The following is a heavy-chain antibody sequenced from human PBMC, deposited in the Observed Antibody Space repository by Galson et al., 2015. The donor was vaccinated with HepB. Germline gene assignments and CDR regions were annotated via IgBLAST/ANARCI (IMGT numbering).Heavy chain of an antibody. CDR3: ARAGRLLWFGELSDIFLDY. CDR1: GCTFTSYG. CDR2: ISAYNGNT. D-gene: IGHD3-10*01. V-gene: IGHV1-18*01. J-gene: IGHJ4*02. Sequence: SVKVSCKASGCTFTSYGISWVRQAPGQGLEWMGWISAYNGNTNYAQKLQGRVTMTTDTSTSTAYMELRSLRSDDTAVYYCARAGRLLWFGELSDIFLDYWGQGTLVTVS.